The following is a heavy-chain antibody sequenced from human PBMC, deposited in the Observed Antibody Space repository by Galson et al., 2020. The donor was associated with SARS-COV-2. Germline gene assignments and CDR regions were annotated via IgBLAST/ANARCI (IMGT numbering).Heavy chain of an antibody. CDR1: GFTFSYNA. V-gene: IGHV3-23*01. CDR2: TSGSGDST. CDR3: ARHPTSLLWFGEGYGMDV. D-gene: IGHD3-10*01. Sequence: TGGSLRLSCAASGFTFSYNAMSWVRQAPGKGLERVSTTSGSGDSTYYADSVRGRFTFSRDNSKNTLYLQMNSLRGEDTALYFCARHPTSLLWFGEGYGMDVWGQGTTVTVSS. J-gene: IGHJ6*02.